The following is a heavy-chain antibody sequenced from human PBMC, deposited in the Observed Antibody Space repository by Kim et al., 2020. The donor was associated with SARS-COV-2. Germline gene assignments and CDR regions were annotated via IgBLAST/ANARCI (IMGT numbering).Heavy chain of an antibody. Sequence: GGSLRLSCAASGFTFSSYSMNWVRQAPGKGLEWVSSISSSSSYIYYADSVKGRFTISRDNAKNSLYLQMNSLRAEDTAVYYCARTAAGYYLWFDPWGQGTLVTVSS. D-gene: IGHD3-9*01. CDR1: GFTFSSYS. J-gene: IGHJ5*02. CDR3: ARTAAGYYLWFDP. CDR2: ISSSSSYI. V-gene: IGHV3-21*01.